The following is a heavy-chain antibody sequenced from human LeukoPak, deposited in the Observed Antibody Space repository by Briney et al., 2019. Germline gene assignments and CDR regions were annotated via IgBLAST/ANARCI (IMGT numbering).Heavy chain of an antibody. J-gene: IGHJ6*03. CDR2: IYYSGNT. CDR1: GGSIGSYY. D-gene: IGHD5-24*01. V-gene: IGHV4-59*01. Sequence: SETLSLTCTVSGGSIGSYYWSWIRQPPGKGLEWIGYIYYSGNTNYNPSLKSRVTISVDTSKNQFSLKLSSVTAADTAMYYCARVVRQGWLQHYYYYYYMDVWGKGTTVTISS. CDR3: ARVVRQGWLQHYYYYYYMDV.